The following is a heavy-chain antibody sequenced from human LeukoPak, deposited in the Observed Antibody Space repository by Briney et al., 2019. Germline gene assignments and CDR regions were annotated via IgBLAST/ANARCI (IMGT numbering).Heavy chain of an antibody. CDR1: GGSISSYY. J-gene: IGHJ6*03. CDR2: IYTSGST. V-gene: IGHV4-4*07. Sequence: SETLSLTCTVSGGSISSYYWSWIRQPAGKGLEWIGRIYTSGSTNYNPSLKSRVTMSVDTSKNQFSLKLSSVTAADTAVYYCARGLYDFWSGYYTDPSYYYYYMDVWGKGTTVTVSS. D-gene: IGHD3-3*01. CDR3: ARGLYDFWSGYYTDPSYYYYYMDV.